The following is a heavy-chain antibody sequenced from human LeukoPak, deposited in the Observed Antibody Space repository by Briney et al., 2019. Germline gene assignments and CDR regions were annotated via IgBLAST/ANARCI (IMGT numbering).Heavy chain of an antibody. CDR1: GGSISSYY. V-gene: IGHV4-59*01. Sequence: SETLSLTCAVSGGSISSYYWSWIRQPPGKGLEWIGHIHYSGSTNHNPSLKSRVTISVDTSKNQFSLKLSSVTAADTAVYYCARTDSSGWYVFDYWGQGTLVTVSS. J-gene: IGHJ4*02. D-gene: IGHD6-19*01. CDR3: ARTDSSGWYVFDY. CDR2: IHYSGST.